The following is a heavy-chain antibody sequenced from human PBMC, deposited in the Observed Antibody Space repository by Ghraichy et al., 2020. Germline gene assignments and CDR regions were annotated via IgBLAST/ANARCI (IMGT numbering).Heavy chain of an antibody. CDR2: LTGTGGNT. V-gene: IGHV3-23*01. D-gene: IGHD4-23*01. CDR1: GFTFSNYA. CDR3: AKTGGNFYHYYMDV. Sequence: GGSLRLSCAASGFTFSNYAMSWVRQAPGKGLEWVSTLTGTGGNTYYADSVKGRFTISRDNSKNTLYLQVNSLRAEDTAVYYCAKTGGNFYHYYMDVWGKGTPVTVS. J-gene: IGHJ6*03.